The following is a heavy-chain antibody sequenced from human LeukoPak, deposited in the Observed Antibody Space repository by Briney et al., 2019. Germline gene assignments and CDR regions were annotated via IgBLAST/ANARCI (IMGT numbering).Heavy chain of an antibody. V-gene: IGHV3-48*03. J-gene: IGHJ4*02. Sequence: PGGSLRLSCAASGFTFSRYEMNWVRQAPGKGLEWLSYISSSGSTMYYADSVKGRITISRDNAKNSLYLQMNSLRAEDTAVYYCARRGQWYYDSSGYYYDYWGQGTLVTVSS. CDR1: GFTFSRYE. D-gene: IGHD3-22*01. CDR3: ARRGQWYYDSSGYYYDY. CDR2: ISSSGSTM.